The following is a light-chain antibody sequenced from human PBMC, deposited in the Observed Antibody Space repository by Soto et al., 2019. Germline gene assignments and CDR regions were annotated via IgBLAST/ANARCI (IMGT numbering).Light chain of an antibody. Sequence: DIQMTQSPSSLSASVGDRVTITCRASQGISNYLAWYQQKPGKVPKLLIYAASTLQSGVPSRFSGSGSGTDFTLTISILQPEDVATYYCQKYNSAPPWTFGQGTKVEIK. J-gene: IGKJ1*01. CDR3: QKYNSAPPWT. CDR1: QGISNY. V-gene: IGKV1-27*01. CDR2: AAS.